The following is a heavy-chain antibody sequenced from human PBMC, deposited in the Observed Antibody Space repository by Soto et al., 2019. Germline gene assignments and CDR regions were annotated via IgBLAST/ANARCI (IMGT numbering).Heavy chain of an antibody. D-gene: IGHD6-6*01. CDR1: GYTFTSYD. CDR3: ASRGDSSSSGYYYYYSGMDV. V-gene: IGHV1-8*01. CDR2: MNPNSGNT. Sequence: ASVKVSCKASGYTFTSYDINWVRQATGQGLEWMGWMNPNSGNTGYAQKFQGRVTMTRNTSISTAYMELSSLRSEDTAVYYCASRGDSSSSGYYYYYSGMDVWGQGTTVTVYS. J-gene: IGHJ6*02.